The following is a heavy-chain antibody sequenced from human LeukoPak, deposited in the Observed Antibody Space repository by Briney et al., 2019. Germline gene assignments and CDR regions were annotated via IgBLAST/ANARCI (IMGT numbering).Heavy chain of an antibody. V-gene: IGHV1-8*03. D-gene: IGHD6-13*01. Sequence: ASVTVSFTSSVYTFTSYDINWVRQATGQGPEWMGWMNPNSGNTGYAQKFQGRVTITRNTSISTAYMELSSLRSEDTAVYYCARGVSAAGMDYWGQGTLVTVSS. J-gene: IGHJ4*02. CDR2: MNPNSGNT. CDR3: ARGVSAAGMDY. CDR1: VYTFTSYD.